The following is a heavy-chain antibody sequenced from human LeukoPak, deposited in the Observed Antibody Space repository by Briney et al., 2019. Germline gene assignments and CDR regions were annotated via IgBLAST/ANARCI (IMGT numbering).Heavy chain of an antibody. CDR2: IWYDGSNK. D-gene: IGHD5-12*01. Sequence: GGSLRLSCAASGFTFSSYGMHWVRQAPGKGLEWLADIWYDGSNKYYADSVRGRFTISRDNSKNTLYLQMNGLRAEDTAVYYCARMGGYSGYDLNYWGQGTLVTVSS. CDR3: ARMGGYSGYDLNY. J-gene: IGHJ4*02. V-gene: IGHV3-33*01. CDR1: GFTFSSYG.